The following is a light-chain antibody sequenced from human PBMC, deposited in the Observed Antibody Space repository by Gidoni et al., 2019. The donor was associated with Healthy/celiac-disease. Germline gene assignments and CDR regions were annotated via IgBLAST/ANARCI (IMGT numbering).Light chain of an antibody. CDR2: WAS. CDR3: QQYYTTPYT. V-gene: IGKV4-1*01. Sequence: DIVMTQSPDSLAVSLGERATIHCKSSQSVLYSSNNKNYLAWYPQKPGQPPKLLIYWASTRESGVPDRFSGSGSGTDFTLTISGLQAEDVAVYYCQQYYTTPYTFGQGTKLEIK. CDR1: QSVLYSSNNKNY. J-gene: IGKJ2*01.